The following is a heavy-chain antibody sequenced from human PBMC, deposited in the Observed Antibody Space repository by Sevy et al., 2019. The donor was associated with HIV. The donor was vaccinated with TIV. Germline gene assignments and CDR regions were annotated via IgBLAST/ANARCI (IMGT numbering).Heavy chain of an antibody. D-gene: IGHD3-22*01. Sequence: GGSLRLSCAASGFTFSSYAMHWVRQAPGKGLEWVAVISYDGSNKYYADSVKGRFTISRDNSKNTLYLQMNSLRAEDTTVYYSASGGIYDSSGYYYVSAFDIWGQGTMVTVSS. CDR1: GFTFSSYA. CDR3: ASGGIYDSSGYYYVSAFDI. V-gene: IGHV3-30-3*01. J-gene: IGHJ3*02. CDR2: ISYDGSNK.